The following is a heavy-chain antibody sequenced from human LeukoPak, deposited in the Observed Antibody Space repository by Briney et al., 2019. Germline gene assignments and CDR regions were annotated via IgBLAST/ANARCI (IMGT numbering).Heavy chain of an antibody. CDR2: ISYSGIT. Sequence: SETLSLTCTVSGGSISSDFWSWIRQPPGKGLEWIGYISYSGITNYNPSLKSRVSISVDTSMNQLSLKVNSVTTADTAVYYCARLAVAGDYDHFYFYMDVWGKGTTVTVSS. CDR3: ARLAVAGDYDHFYFYMDV. D-gene: IGHD6-19*01. J-gene: IGHJ6*03. CDR1: GGSISSDF. V-gene: IGHV4-59*01.